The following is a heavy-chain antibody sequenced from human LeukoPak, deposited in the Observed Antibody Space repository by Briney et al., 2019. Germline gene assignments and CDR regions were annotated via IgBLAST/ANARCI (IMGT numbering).Heavy chain of an antibody. V-gene: IGHV4-4*02. CDR3: ARKGPATIADY. CDR1: GGFISSGSW. Sequence: PSETLSLTCAVSGGFISSGSWWGWFRQPPGKGLEWIGEIHHSVGTNYNPSLKSRVAISMDKSENQFSLDLTSVTAADTAMYYCARKGPATIADYWGRGTLVTVSS. CDR2: IHHSVGT. D-gene: IGHD4-11*01. J-gene: IGHJ4*02.